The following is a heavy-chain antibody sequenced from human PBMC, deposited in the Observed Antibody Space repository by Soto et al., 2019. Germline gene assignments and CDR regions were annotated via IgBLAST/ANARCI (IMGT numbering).Heavy chain of an antibody. CDR3: ARASGSYPRWFDP. Sequence: SETLSLTCTVSGGSISASSYYWGWIRQPPGKGLEWIGSMDYSGSTYHNPSLKSRVTISVDTSKNQFSLKLSSVTAADTAVYYCARASGSYPRWFDPWGQGTLVTVSS. CDR1: GGSISASSYY. D-gene: IGHD1-26*01. J-gene: IGHJ5*02. V-gene: IGHV4-39*01. CDR2: MDYSGST.